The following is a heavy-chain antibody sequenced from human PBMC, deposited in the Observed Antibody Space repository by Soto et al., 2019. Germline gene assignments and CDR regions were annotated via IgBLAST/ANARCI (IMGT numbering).Heavy chain of an antibody. CDR3: ARSPFAGSDAFDI. CDR2: ITPFKSDT. Sequence: SVKVSCKASGYTFTFRYLHWVRQAPGQALEWMGWITPFKSDTNYAQKFQDRVTITRDRSVSTAYMELSNLRSDDTAMYYCARSPFAGSDAFDIWGQGTMGTVSS. CDR1: GYTFTFRY. J-gene: IGHJ3*02. V-gene: IGHV1-45*02. D-gene: IGHD1-1*01.